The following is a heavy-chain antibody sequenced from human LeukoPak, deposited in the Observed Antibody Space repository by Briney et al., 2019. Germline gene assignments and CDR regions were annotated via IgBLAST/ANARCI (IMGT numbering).Heavy chain of an antibody. J-gene: IGHJ4*02. CDR1: GGSISSSSYY. Sequence: SETLSLTCTVSGGSISSSSYYWGWIRQPPGKGLEWIGSIYYSGSTYYNPSLKSRVTISVDTSKNQFSLKLSSVTAADTAVYYFVVAATSGDYWGQGTLVTVSS. CDR3: VVAATSGDY. CDR2: IYYSGST. V-gene: IGHV4-39*07. D-gene: IGHD2-15*01.